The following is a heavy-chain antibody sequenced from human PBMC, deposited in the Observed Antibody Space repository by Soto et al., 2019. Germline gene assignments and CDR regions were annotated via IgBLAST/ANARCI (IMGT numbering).Heavy chain of an antibody. Sequence: PGGSLRLSCAASGFTFSSYAMSWVRQAPGKGLEWVSAISGSGGSTYYADSVKGRFTISRDNSKNTLYLQMNSLRAEDTAVYYCAKRRAAAGSSGWFDPWGQGTLVTVSS. CDR1: GFTFSSYA. V-gene: IGHV3-23*01. CDR2: ISGSGGST. CDR3: AKRRAAAGSSGWFDP. J-gene: IGHJ5*02. D-gene: IGHD6-13*01.